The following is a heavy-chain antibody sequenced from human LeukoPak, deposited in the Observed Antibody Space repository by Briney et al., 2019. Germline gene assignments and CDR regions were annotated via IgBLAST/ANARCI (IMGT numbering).Heavy chain of an antibody. J-gene: IGHJ6*03. CDR1: GFTFSSHW. CDR2: IKQDGSEK. V-gene: IGHV3-7*01. Sequence: GGSLRLSCAASGFTFSSHWMSWVRQAPGKGLEWVANIKQDGSEKYYVGSVKGRFTISRDNAKNSLYLQMNSLRAEDTAVYYCAKEGCSSTSCLGFDYYYMDVWGKGTTVTVSS. D-gene: IGHD2-2*01. CDR3: AKEGCSSTSCLGFDYYYMDV.